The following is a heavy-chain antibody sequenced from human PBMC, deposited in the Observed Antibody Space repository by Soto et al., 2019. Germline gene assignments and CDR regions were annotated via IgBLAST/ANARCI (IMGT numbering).Heavy chain of an antibody. V-gene: IGHV1-8*01. CDR3: ARATDCSSTSCYFYVYYYYYMDV. J-gene: IGHJ6*03. Sequence: ASVKVFCKASGYTFTSYDINWVRQATGQGLEWMGWMNPNSGNTGYAQKFQGRVTMTRNTSISTAYMELSSLRSEDTAVYYCARATDCSSTSCYFYVYYYYYMDVWGKGTTVTVSS. CDR2: MNPNSGNT. CDR1: GYTFTSYD. D-gene: IGHD2-2*01.